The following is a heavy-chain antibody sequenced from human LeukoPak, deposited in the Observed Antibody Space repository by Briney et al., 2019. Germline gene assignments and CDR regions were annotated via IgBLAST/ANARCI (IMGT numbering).Heavy chain of an antibody. CDR3: AKGPNFGSWRAVDY. Sequence: GGSLTLSCAVSDSTFRSHDMSWVRQTLKKGLEWVSSIASDGASFYADSVRGRFTISRDKSQNILYLQMNSLRADDTAIYYCAKGPNFGSWRAVDYWGQGRLVTVSS. CDR2: IASDGAS. J-gene: IGHJ4*02. V-gene: IGHV3-23*01. CDR1: DSTFRSHD. D-gene: IGHD3-10*01.